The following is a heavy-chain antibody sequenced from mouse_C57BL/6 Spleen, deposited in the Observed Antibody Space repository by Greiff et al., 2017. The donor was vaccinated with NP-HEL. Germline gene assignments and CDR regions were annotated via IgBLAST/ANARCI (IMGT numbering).Heavy chain of an antibody. D-gene: IGHD3-2*02. CDR1: GFTFSDYG. CDR2: ISSGSSTI. Sequence: EVKLVESGGGLVKPGGSLKLSCAASGFTFSDYGMHWVRQAPEKGLEWVAYISSGSSTIYYADTVKGRFPISRDNAKKTLVLQMTSLRAEDTAMYYCARRLYAMDYWGQGTSVTVSS. J-gene: IGHJ4*01. CDR3: ARRLYAMDY. V-gene: IGHV5-17*01.